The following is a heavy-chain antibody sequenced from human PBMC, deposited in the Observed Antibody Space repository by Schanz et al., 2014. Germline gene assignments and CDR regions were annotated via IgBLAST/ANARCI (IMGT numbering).Heavy chain of an antibody. D-gene: IGHD5-18*01. V-gene: IGHV4-39*07. Sequence: QLQLQESGPGLVKPSETLSLTCTVSGGSISSSSYYWGWIRQTSGKGLEWIGSIYTSGATNYNPSLKSRLTMSVDTSKNQVSLKLRSVTAADTAVYYCARGNDIQVWSLDYGGQGTLVTVSS. CDR3: ARGNDIQVWSLDY. CDR2: IYTSGAT. CDR1: GGSISSSSYY. J-gene: IGHJ4*02.